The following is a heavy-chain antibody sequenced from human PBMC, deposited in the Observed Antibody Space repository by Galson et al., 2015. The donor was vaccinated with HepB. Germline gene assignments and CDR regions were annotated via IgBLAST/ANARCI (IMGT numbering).Heavy chain of an antibody. Sequence: QSGAEVKKPGESLKISCKGSGYSFTSYWIGWVRQMPGKGLEWMGIIYPGDSDTRYSPSFQGQVTISADKSISTAYLQWSSLKASDTAMYYCARQSLVVVPAARGFSDYWGQGTLVTVSS. V-gene: IGHV5-51*01. CDR2: IYPGDSDT. J-gene: IGHJ4*02. CDR3: ARQSLVVVPAARGFSDY. D-gene: IGHD2-2*01. CDR1: GYSFTSYW.